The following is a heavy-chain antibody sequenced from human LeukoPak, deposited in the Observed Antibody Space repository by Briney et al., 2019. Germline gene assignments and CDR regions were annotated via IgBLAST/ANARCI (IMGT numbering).Heavy chain of an antibody. CDR1: GFTVSSNY. V-gene: IGHV3-66*01. D-gene: IGHD6-19*01. CDR2: IYSGGST. CDR3: ARDSPAINDSSGWYADAFDI. J-gene: IGHJ3*02. Sequence: PGGSLRLSCAASGFTVSSNYMSWVRQAPGKGLEWVSVIYSGGSTYYADSVKGRFTISRDNSKNTLYLQMNSLRAEDTAVYYCARDSPAINDSSGWYADAFDIWGQGTMVTVSS.